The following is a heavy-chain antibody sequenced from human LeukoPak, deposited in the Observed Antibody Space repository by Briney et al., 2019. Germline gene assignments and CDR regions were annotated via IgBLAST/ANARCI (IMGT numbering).Heavy chain of an antibody. CDR3: AKAGGRDIVVVPAASYYFDY. CDR2: ISGSGGST. D-gene: IGHD2-2*01. Sequence: GGSLRLSRAASGLTYSSYAMSWVRQAPGKGLEWVSAISGSGGSTYYADSVKGRFTISRDNSKNTLYLQMNSLIAEDTAVYYCAKAGGRDIVVVPAASYYFDYWGQGTLVTVSS. V-gene: IGHV3-23*01. CDR1: GLTYSSYA. J-gene: IGHJ4*02.